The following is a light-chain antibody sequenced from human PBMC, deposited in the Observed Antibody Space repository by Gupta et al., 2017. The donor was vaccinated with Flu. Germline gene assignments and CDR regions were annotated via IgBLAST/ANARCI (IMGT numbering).Light chain of an antibody. CDR1: SSNIENNY. CDR3: GTWDSSLSAWV. CDR2: ENN. Sequence: KFTISCSGSSSNIENNYVAWYQQLPGTAPNLLIYENNKRPSGIPDRFSGSKSDTSATLGITGLQTGDEADYYCGTWDSSLSAWVFGGGTKLTVL. J-gene: IGLJ3*02. V-gene: IGLV1-51*02.